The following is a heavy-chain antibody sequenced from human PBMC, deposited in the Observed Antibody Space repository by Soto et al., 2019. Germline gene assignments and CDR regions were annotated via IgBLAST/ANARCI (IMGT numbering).Heavy chain of an antibody. CDR2: VYSGGNT. CDR3: GSGPSTTWIDN. J-gene: IGHJ4*02. Sequence: QLQVQESGPGQVKPSQTLSLTCTVSGGSITSDHYYWGWIRQPPGKGLEWIGSVYSGGNTYYNPYLRSRLTIFVDTAKNLISLKLSSVTAADSAIYYCGSGPSTTWIDNWGLGTQVSVSS. V-gene: IGHV4-39*01. D-gene: IGHD2-2*01. CDR1: GGSITSDHYY.